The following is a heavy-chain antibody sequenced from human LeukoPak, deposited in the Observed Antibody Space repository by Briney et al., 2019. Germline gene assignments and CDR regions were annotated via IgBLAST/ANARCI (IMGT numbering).Heavy chain of an antibody. CDR1: EFTVSSNS. J-gene: IGHJ3*01. V-gene: IGHV3-53*01. Sequence: PGGSLRLSCAASEFTVSSNSMSWVRQAPGKGLEWVSGVYSGGSTFYADSVKGRFIISRDSSKNTLYLQMNTLRAGDTAVYYCAGGHSSGSYFNACHLWGQGTMVTVSS. CDR3: AGGHSSGSYFNACHL. CDR2: VYSGGST. D-gene: IGHD3-22*01.